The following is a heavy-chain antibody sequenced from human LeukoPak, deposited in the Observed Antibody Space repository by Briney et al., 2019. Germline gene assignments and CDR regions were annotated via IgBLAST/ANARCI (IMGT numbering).Heavy chain of an antibody. J-gene: IGHJ4*02. CDR1: GGSFSGYY. D-gene: IGHD6-13*01. CDR3: ARKDGLYSSSWYADY. CDR2: INHSGST. Sequence: SETLSLTCAVYGGSFSGYYWSWIRQPPGKGLEWIGEINHSGSTNYNPSLKSRVTISVDTSKNQFSQKLSPVTAADTAVYYCARKDGLYSSSWYADYWGQGTLVTVSS. V-gene: IGHV4-34*01.